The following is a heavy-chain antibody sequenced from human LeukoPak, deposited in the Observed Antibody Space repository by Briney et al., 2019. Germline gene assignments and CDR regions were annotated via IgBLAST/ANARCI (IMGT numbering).Heavy chain of an antibody. J-gene: IGHJ6*02. CDR3: AGEGPGIAAAGDHPSMDV. Sequence: GRSLRLSCAASGFTFSSYAMHWVRQAPGKGLEWVAVISYDGSNKFYADSVKGRFTISRDNSKNTLYLQMNSLRAEDSAVYYCAGEGPGIAAAGDHPSMDVWGQGTTVTVSS. V-gene: IGHV3-30-3*01. CDR1: GFTFSSYA. CDR2: ISYDGSNK. D-gene: IGHD6-13*01.